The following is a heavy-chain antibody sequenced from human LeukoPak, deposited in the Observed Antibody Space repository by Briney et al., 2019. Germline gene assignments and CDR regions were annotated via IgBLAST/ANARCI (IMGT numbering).Heavy chain of an antibody. Sequence: SETLSLTCTVSGGSISSGGYSWSWIRQHPGKGLEWIGYIYYSGSTYYNPSLKSRVTISVDTSKNQFSLKLSSVTAADTAVYYCARAGGAHYYDSSGYHNWGQGTLVTVSS. J-gene: IGHJ4*02. CDR2: IYYSGST. CDR1: GGSISSGGYS. V-gene: IGHV4-31*03. CDR3: ARAGGAHYYDSSGYHN. D-gene: IGHD3-22*01.